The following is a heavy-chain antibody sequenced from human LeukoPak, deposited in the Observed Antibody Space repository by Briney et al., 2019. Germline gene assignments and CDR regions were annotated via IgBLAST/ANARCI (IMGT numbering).Heavy chain of an antibody. D-gene: IGHD5-12*01. CDR2: ISAGGDTT. CDR1: GGSISSYH. J-gene: IGHJ4*02. CDR3: ARWIYYFDS. V-gene: IGHV3-23*01. Sequence: PSETLSLTCTISGGSISSYHWTWIRQSPGKGLEWVSAISAGGDTTLYADSVKGRFTISRDNSRNTLYLQMNNLRAEDTAIYHCARWIYYFDSWGQGTLVTVSS.